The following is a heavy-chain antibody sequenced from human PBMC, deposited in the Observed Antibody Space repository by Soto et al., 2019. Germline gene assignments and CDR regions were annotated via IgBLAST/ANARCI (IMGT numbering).Heavy chain of an antibody. J-gene: IGHJ6*04. D-gene: IGHD3-3*01. CDR2: IYYSGST. Sequence: GPGPEFPSETLSLTCTVSGGSISSGGYYWGWIRQHPGKGLEWIGYIYYSGSTYYNPSLKSRVTISVDTSKNQFSLKLSSVTSADTAVYYCSIDLVLARPSGMDCWGKGTTVPVSS. CDR1: GGSISSGGYY. V-gene: IGHV4-31*03. CDR3: SIDLVLARPSGMDC.